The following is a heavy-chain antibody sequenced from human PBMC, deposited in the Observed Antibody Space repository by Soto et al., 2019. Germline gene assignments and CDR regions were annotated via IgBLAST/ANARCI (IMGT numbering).Heavy chain of an antibody. D-gene: IGHD6-19*01. CDR3: ARDVGIAVAGGNYYYYGMDV. V-gene: IGHV3-30-3*01. CDR2: ISYDGSNK. J-gene: IGHJ6*02. CDR1: GFTFSSYA. Sequence: GGSLRLSCAASGFTFSSYAMHWVRQAPGKGLEWVAVISYDGSNKYYADSVKGRFTISRDNSKNTLYLQMNSLRAEDTAVYYCARDVGIAVAGGNYYYYGMDVWGQGTTVTVSS.